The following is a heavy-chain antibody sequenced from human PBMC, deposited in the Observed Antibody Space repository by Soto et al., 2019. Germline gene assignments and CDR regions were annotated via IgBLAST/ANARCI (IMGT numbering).Heavy chain of an antibody. CDR2: ISGSGGST. J-gene: IGHJ4*02. CDR3: AKLTIFGVADGDY. V-gene: IGHV3-23*01. CDR1: GFTFSSYA. D-gene: IGHD3-3*01. Sequence: EVQLLESGGGLVQPGGSLRLSCAASGFTFSSYAMSWVRQAPGKGLEWVSPISGSGGSTYYADSVKGRFTISRDNSKNTLYLQMNSLSAEDTAVYYCAKLTIFGVADGDYWGQGTLVTVSS.